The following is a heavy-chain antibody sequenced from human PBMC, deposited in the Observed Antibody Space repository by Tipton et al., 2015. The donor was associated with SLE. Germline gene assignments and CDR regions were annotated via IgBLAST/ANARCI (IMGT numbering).Heavy chain of an antibody. Sequence: TLSLTCTVSGGSISSSSYYWGWIRQPPGKGLEWIGSIYYSGSTYYNPSLKSRVTISVDTSKNQFSLKLSSVTAADTAVYYCAVGTNRGSRGNMDVWGKGTTVTVSS. CDR2: IYYSGST. J-gene: IGHJ6*03. CDR1: GGSISSSSYY. V-gene: IGHV4-39*07. CDR3: AVGTNRGSRGNMDV. D-gene: IGHD6-13*01.